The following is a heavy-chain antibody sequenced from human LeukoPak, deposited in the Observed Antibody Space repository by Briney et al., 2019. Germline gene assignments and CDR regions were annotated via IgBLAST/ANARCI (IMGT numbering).Heavy chain of an antibody. J-gene: IGHJ6*02. Sequence: GASVKVSCKASGYTFTSYYMHWVRQAPGQGLEWMGIINPSGGSTSYAQKFQGRVTMTRDTSTSTAYMELRSLRSDDTTVYYRASMYCGGDCYWVPRMDVWGQGTTVTVSS. D-gene: IGHD2-21*02. CDR3: ASMYCGGDCYWVPRMDV. V-gene: IGHV1-46*01. CDR2: INPSGGST. CDR1: GYTFTSYY.